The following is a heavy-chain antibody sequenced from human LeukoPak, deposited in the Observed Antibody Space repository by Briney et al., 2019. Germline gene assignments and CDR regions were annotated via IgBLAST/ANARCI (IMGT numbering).Heavy chain of an antibody. CDR3: AKDSAYSSGWYFDY. J-gene: IGHJ4*02. D-gene: IGHD6-19*01. CDR1: GFTFSSYG. Sequence: GGSLRLSCAASGFTFSSYGMHWVRQAPGKGLEWVAVISYDGSNKYYADSVKGRFTISRDNSKNTLYLQMNSLRAEDTAVYYCAKDSAYSSGWYFDYWGQGTLVTVSS. CDR2: ISYDGSNK. V-gene: IGHV3-30*18.